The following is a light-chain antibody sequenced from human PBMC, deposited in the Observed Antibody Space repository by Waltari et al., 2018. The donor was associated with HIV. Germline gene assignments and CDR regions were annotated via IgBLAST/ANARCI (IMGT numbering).Light chain of an antibody. J-gene: IGLJ2*01. CDR1: SSYVGGYNH. CDR3: SSYTSSSTPVV. V-gene: IGLV2-14*01. Sequence: QSALAQPASVSGSPGQSITISCTGTSSYVGGYNHVSWYQQHHGKAPKLIVYEVSNRPSGVSNRFSGSKSGNTASLTISGLQAEDEADYYCSSYTSSSTPVVFGGGTKLTVL. CDR2: EVS.